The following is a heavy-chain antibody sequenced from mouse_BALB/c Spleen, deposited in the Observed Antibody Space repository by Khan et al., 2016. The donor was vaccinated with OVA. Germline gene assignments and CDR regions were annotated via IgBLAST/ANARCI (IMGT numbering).Heavy chain of an antibody. CDR3: ARYASSPYYAMDY. CDR2: INPYNDGT. CDR1: GYTFTNYV. J-gene: IGHJ4*01. D-gene: IGHD1-1*01. V-gene: IGHV1S136*01. Sequence: IQLVQSGPDLVKPGASVKMSCKASGYTFTNYVMHWVKQKPGQGLEWIGYINPYNDGTKYNEKFKVKATLPSDKSSSTAYMEFISLTSEDSAVXYCARYASSPYYAMDYWGQGTSVTVSS.